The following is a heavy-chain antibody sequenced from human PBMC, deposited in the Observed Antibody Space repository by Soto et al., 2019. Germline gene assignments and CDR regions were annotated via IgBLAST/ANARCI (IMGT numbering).Heavy chain of an antibody. CDR1: GYTFTTYA. Sequence: GASVKVSCKASGYTFTTYAIHWVRQAPGHRPEWMGWIHAGNGNTKYSQKFQGRVTITRDTSASTAYMELSSLRSEDTAVYYCASRSFYDILLDPWGQGTLVTVSS. V-gene: IGHV1-3*01. CDR2: IHAGNGNT. CDR3: ASRSFYDILLDP. D-gene: IGHD3-9*01. J-gene: IGHJ5*02.